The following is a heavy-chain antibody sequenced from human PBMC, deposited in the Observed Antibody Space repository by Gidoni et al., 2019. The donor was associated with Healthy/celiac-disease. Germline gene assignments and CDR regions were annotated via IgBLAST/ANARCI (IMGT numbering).Heavy chain of an antibody. Sequence: QVTLTASCPVFVKPTETLTLTFTVPAFSLSNARMGVSWLRQPPGKALEWLAHILANDEKSYSTTLKSRLTIAKDTTKSQVVLTMTNMEPVDTATYYCARIIRSVNDAFDIWGQGTMVTVSS. CDR3: ARIIRSVNDAFDI. J-gene: IGHJ3*02. V-gene: IGHV2-26*01. D-gene: IGHD3-3*01. CDR2: ILANDEK. CDR1: AFSLSNARMG.